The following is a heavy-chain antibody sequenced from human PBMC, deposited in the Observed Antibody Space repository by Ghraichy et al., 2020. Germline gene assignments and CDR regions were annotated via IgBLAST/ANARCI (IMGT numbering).Heavy chain of an antibody. V-gene: IGHV3-74*01. J-gene: IGHJ4*02. CDR3: ARGSSSPGIDY. D-gene: IGHD6-6*01. CDR1: GFTLRNYW. CDR2: VTSDGAFV. Sequence: ESLNISCAVSGFTLRNYWMHWVRQAPGKGLVWVSLVTSDGAFVVYADSVKGRFTMSRDSAKNTLYLEMNSLTAEDTALYYCARGSSSPGIDYWGQGTLVTVSS.